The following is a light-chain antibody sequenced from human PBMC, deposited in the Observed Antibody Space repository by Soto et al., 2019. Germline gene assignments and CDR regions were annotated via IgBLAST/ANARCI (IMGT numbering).Light chain of an antibody. CDR2: DAS. Sequence: DIQLTQSPSFLSASVGDRVTITCRASQGISSFLAWYQQKPGKAPKLLIYDASTLQSGAPSRFSGSGSGTDFTLTISSLQPEDFATYYCQQLNTFPQTFGQGTKVDIK. V-gene: IGKV1-9*01. J-gene: IGKJ1*01. CDR1: QGISSF. CDR3: QQLNTFPQT.